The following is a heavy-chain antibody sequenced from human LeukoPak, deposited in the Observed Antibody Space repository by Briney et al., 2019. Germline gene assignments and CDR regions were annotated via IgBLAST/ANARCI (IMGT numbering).Heavy chain of an antibody. D-gene: IGHD4-17*01. V-gene: IGHV1-2*02. J-gene: IGHJ4*02. Sequence: ASVKVSCKASGFTFTDCYIHWVRQAPGQGLEWMGWIRPNSGGTNYAQKFQGRATMTRDTSISTAYMELTRLRSDDTAVYYCARGKVDGDDFVYWGQGTLVTVSS. CDR2: IRPNSGGT. CDR3: ARGKVDGDDFVY. CDR1: GFTFTDCY.